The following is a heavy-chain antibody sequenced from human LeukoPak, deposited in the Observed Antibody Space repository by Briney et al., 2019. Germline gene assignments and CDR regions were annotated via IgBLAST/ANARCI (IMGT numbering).Heavy chain of an antibody. CDR2: IRYDGSNK. J-gene: IGHJ6*03. Sequence: GGSLRLSCAASGYTFSRHGIHWVRQAPGKGLEWVAFIRYDGSNKYYADSVKGRFTISRDDPKNTLYLQMNSLRVEDTAVYYCAKGSFYCNGNSCPQYYYYMDVWGKGTTVTVSS. CDR1: GYTFSRHG. V-gene: IGHV3-30*02. CDR3: AKGSFYCNGNSCPQYYYYMDV. D-gene: IGHD2/OR15-2a*01.